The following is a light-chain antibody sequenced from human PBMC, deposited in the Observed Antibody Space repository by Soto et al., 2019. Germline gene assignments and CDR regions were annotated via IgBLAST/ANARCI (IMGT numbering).Light chain of an antibody. V-gene: IGKV3-15*01. CDR2: GAS. J-gene: IGKJ1*01. CDR1: QSVSSN. CDR3: QQYNNWPPVTWT. Sequence: EIVMTQSPATLSVSPGERATLSCRASQSVSSNLAWYQQKPGQAPRLLIYGASTRATRIPARFSGSGSGTEFTLTISRLQSEDFAVYYCQQYNNWPPVTWTVGQGTKVEIK.